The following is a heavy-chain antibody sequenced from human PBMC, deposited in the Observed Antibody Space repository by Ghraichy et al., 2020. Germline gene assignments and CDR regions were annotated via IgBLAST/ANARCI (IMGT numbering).Heavy chain of an antibody. CDR1: GASLSTDY. D-gene: IGHD3-16*02. J-gene: IGHJ4*02. Sequence: SETLSLTCTVSGASLSTDYWSWIRQPAGRGLEWIGRIYTSGTTNYNPSLKSRVTMSVDTSKNQFSLKLSSVTAADTAVYYCARERGDYLWGSYRYFDYWGQGTLVTVSS. CDR3: ARERGDYLWGSYRYFDY. V-gene: IGHV4-4*07. CDR2: IYTSGTT.